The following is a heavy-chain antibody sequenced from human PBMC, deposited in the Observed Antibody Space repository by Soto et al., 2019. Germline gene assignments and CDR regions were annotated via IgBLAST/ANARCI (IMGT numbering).Heavy chain of an antibody. J-gene: IGHJ5*02. CDR1: GESVSSNTAS. CDR2: TYFRSKWYN. D-gene: IGHD5-12*01. Sequence: SQTLSLTCAISGESVSSNTASWNWIRQSPSRGLEWLGRTYFRSKWYNDYAVSVKSRIIINPDTSNNQFSLQLNSVTPEDTAVYFCAKGDNLGPKTGYAFDPWGQGIMVTVSS. V-gene: IGHV6-1*01. CDR3: AKGDNLGPKTGYAFDP.